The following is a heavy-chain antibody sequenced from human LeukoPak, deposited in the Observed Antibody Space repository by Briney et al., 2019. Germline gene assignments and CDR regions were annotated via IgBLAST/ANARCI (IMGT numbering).Heavy chain of an antibody. CDR1: RFTFSNYW. V-gene: IGHV3-74*01. CDR3: ASAWSY. J-gene: IGHJ4*02. Sequence: GGSLRLSSVASRFTFSNYWMHWVRQAPGKGLVWVSYISPDGSTTRYADSVKGRFTISRDNAKNTLYLQMNSLRVEDTAVYFCASAWSYWGQGALVTVSS. CDR2: ISPDGSTT. D-gene: IGHD1-1*01.